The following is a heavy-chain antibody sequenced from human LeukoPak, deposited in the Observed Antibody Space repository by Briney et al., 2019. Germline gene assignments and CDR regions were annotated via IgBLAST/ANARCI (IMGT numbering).Heavy chain of an antibody. D-gene: IGHD3-22*01. CDR3: ARLGYYYDSSGYQLDAFDI. V-gene: IGHV4-59*08. J-gene: IGHJ3*02. CDR2: IYYSGST. CDR1: GGSISSYY. Sequence: PSETLSLTCTVSGGSISSYYWSWIRQPPGKGLEWIGYIYYSGSTNYNPSLKSRVTISVDTSKNQSSLKLSSVTAADTAVYYCARLGYYYDSSGYQLDAFDIWGQGTMVTVSS.